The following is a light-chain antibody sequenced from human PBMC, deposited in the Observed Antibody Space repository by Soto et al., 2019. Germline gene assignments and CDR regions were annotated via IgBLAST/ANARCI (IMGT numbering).Light chain of an antibody. CDR2: DVS. CDR1: SSDVGGYSY. V-gene: IGLV2-14*03. J-gene: IGLJ2*01. Sequence: QSALTQPASVSGSPGQSITISCTGTSSDVGGYSYVSWYQQHPGKAPKLIIYDVSNRPSGVSNCFSGSKSGNTASLTISGLQAEDEADYYCSSYTSSSTLVFGRGTKVTVL. CDR3: SSYTSSSTLV.